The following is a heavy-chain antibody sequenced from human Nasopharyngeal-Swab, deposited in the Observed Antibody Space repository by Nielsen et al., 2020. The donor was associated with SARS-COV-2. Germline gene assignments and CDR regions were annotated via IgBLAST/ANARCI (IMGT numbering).Heavy chain of an antibody. Sequence: SETLSLTCTVSGDSISSSSDYWGWIRQPPGKGLEWIGSIYYSGSTYYNPSLKSRVTISVDTSKNQFSLKLSSVTAADTAVYYCARGSGYDFVWVHRDAFDIWGQGTMVTVSS. CDR1: GDSISSSSDY. CDR3: ARGSGYDFVWVHRDAFDI. J-gene: IGHJ3*02. D-gene: IGHD5-12*01. V-gene: IGHV4-39*01. CDR2: IYYSGST.